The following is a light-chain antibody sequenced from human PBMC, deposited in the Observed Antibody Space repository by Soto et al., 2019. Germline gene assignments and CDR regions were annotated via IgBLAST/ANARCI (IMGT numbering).Light chain of an antibody. CDR2: DAS. Sequence: EFVLTQSPRTLSLSPGERATLSCRASQTVRNNYLAWYQQKPGQAPRLLIYDASSRATGIPDRFSGGGSGTDFTLTSSRLEPEDFAVYYCQQFSSYPLTFGGGTKVEIK. V-gene: IGKV3-20*01. CDR3: QQFSSYPLT. J-gene: IGKJ4*01. CDR1: QTVRNNY.